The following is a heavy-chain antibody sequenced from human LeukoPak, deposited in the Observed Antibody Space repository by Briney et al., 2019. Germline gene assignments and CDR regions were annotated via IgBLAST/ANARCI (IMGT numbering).Heavy chain of an antibody. D-gene: IGHD3-10*01. Sequence: GGSLRLSCAASGFTFSSYAMSWVRQAPGKGLEWVSAISGSGGSTYYADSVKGRFTVSRDNSKNTLYLQMNSLRAEDTAVYYCAKDISYGSGSYFDYWGQGTLVTVSS. V-gene: IGHV3-23*01. CDR1: GFTFSSYA. CDR3: AKDISYGSGSYFDY. J-gene: IGHJ4*02. CDR2: ISGSGGST.